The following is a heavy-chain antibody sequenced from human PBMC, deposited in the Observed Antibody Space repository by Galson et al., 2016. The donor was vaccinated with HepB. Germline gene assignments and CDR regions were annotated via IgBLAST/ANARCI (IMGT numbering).Heavy chain of an antibody. CDR3: ARTDSSGFPHLSYGMDV. CDR2: ISSSGSDT. V-gene: IGHV3-11*03. CDR1: GFIFTEFY. J-gene: IGHJ6*02. D-gene: IGHD3-22*01. Sequence: SLRLSCAASGFIFTEFYMNWIRQAPGKGLEWVSYISSSGSDTNYADSVKGRFTISRDNAKKLLHLQMNSLRVEDTAVYYCARTDSSGFPHLSYGMDVWGQGTTVTVSS.